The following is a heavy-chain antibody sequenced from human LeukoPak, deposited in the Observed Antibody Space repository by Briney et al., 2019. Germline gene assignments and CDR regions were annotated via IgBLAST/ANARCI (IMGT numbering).Heavy chain of an antibody. J-gene: IGHJ4*02. CDR3: ARPVSSSWLYFDY. CDR1: GYSFTSYW. Sequence: GESLKISCKGSGYSFTSYWIGWVRQMPGKGLEWMGIIYPGDSDTRYSPSFQGQVTISADKSNSTAYLQWSSLKASDTAMYYCARPVSSSWLYFDYWGQGTLVTVSS. CDR2: IYPGDSDT. V-gene: IGHV5-51*01. D-gene: IGHD6-13*01.